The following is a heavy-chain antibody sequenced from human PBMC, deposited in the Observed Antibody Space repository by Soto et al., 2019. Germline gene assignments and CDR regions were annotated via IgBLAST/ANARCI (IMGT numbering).Heavy chain of an antibody. D-gene: IGHD3-16*02. CDR1: GFTFSSYA. Sequence: GGSLRLSCAASGFTFSSYAMSWVRQAPGKGLEWVSAISDSGGSTYYADSVKGRFTISRDNSKNTLYLQMNSLRAEDTAVYYCAKTPYDYVWGSYRYLYWGQGTMVTVSS. CDR3: AKTPYDYVWGSYRYLY. V-gene: IGHV3-23*01. J-gene: IGHJ4*02. CDR2: ISDSGGST.